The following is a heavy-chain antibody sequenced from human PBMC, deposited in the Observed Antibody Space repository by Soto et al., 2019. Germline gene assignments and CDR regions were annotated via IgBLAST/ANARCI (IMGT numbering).Heavy chain of an antibody. D-gene: IGHD3-16*01. V-gene: IGHV4-31*03. J-gene: IGHJ5*02. CDR2: LYYSGST. CDR1: GGSISSGGYY. Sequence: QVQLQESGPGLVKPSQTLSLTCTVSGGSISSGGYYWSWIRQHPGKGLEWIGYLYYSGSTYYNPYLKSGVNIPVEASKNQFSLKLSAVTAAETAGYYCARCKNSLNPGNVRFDPWGQGTLVTVSS. CDR3: ARCKNSLNPGNVRFDP.